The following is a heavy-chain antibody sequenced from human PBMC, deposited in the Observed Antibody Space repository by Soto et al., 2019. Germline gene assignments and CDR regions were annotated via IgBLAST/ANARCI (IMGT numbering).Heavy chain of an antibody. CDR3: ARIEMASIK. Sequence: SDTLSLTCSDSGASIRSGGYYWSWLRQSPGKGLEWIGHIYYTGSTFYSPSLKSRLTISLDTSKNQFSLDLRSVTAADTAMYYCARIEMASIKWGRGTLVTVS. CDR1: GASIRSGGYY. CDR2: IYYTGST. V-gene: IGHV4-31*03. J-gene: IGHJ4*02.